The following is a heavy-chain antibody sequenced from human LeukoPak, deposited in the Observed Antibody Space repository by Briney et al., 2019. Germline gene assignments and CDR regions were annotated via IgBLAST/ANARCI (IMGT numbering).Heavy chain of an antibody. V-gene: IGHV4-31*03. J-gene: IGHJ4*02. CDR1: GGSISSGGYY. CDR2: IYYSGST. Sequence: SQTLSLTCTVSGGSISSGGYYWSWIRQHPGKGLEWIGYIYYSGSTYYNPSLKSRVTISVDTSKNQFSLKLSSVTAADTAVYXCARGKIALCFDYWGQGTLVTVSS. D-gene: IGHD2-2*01. CDR3: ARGKIALCFDY.